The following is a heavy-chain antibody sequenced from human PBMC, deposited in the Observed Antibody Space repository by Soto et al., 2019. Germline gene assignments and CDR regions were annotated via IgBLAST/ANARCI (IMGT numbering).Heavy chain of an antibody. CDR1: GGSINSSGYF. Sequence: QLQLQESGPRLVKPSETLSLTCTVSGGSINSSGYFWGWIRQPPGKGLEWIGNIYYNGNTYYNPSLKSRVTISVDASKNQFSLKLNSVTAADTAAYYCALHQWKGAGATGKFDPWGQGTLVTVSS. CDR2: IYYNGNT. J-gene: IGHJ5*02. CDR3: ALHQWKGAGATGKFDP. D-gene: IGHD1-26*01. V-gene: IGHV4-39*01.